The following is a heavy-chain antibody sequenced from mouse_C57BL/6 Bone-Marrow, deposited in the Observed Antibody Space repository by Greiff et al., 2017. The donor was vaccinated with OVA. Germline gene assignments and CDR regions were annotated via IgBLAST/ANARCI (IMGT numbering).Heavy chain of an antibody. Sequence: DVKLVESGGGLVQPGGSLKLSCAASGFTFSDYGMAWVRQAPRKGPEWVAFISNLAYSIYYADTVTGRFTISRENAKNTLYLEMSSLRSEDTAMYYCARRGYDYDYYAMDYWGQGTSVTVSS. CDR2: ISNLAYSI. CDR3: ARRGYDYDYYAMDY. CDR1: GFTFSDYG. D-gene: IGHD2-4*01. J-gene: IGHJ4*01. V-gene: IGHV5-15*04.